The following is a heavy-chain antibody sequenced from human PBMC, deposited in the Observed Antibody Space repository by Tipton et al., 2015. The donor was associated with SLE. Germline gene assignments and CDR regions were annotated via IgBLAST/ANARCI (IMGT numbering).Heavy chain of an antibody. Sequence: SLRLSCTTSGFTFGDYAVSWFRQAPGKGLEWVSSISSSSRYIYHAESLKGRFTISRDNAKNSLYLQMNSLRVEDTAVYFCAGDDYASGITWGQGTLVTVSS. D-gene: IGHD3-10*01. CDR2: ISSSSRYI. CDR1: GFTFGDYA. CDR3: AGDDYASGIT. J-gene: IGHJ5*02. V-gene: IGHV3-21*03.